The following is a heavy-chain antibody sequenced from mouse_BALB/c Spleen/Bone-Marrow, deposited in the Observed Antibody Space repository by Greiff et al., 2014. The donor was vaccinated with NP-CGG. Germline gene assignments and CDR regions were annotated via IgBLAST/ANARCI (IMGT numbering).Heavy chain of an antibody. CDR3: ARGGNYRYGFAY. CDR2: IDPANGNT. CDR1: GFNIKDTY. Sequence: EVQLQQSGAELVKPGASVKLSCTASGFNIKDTYMHWVKQRPEQGLEWIGRIDPANGNTKYDPKFQGKATITADTSSNTAYLQLSSLTSEDTAVNYCARGGNYRYGFAYWGQGTLVTVSA. V-gene: IGHV14-3*02. J-gene: IGHJ3*01. D-gene: IGHD2-14*01.